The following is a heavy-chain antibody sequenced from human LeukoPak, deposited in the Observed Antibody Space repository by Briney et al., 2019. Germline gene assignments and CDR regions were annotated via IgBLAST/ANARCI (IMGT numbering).Heavy chain of an antibody. J-gene: IGHJ4*02. D-gene: IGHD6-13*01. CDR2: ISYDGSNK. V-gene: IGHV3-30-3*01. CDR3: ARVAEGSSGALNSPFDY. CDR1: GFTFSSYA. Sequence: GGSLRLSCAASGFTFSSYAMHWVRQAPGKGLEWVAVISYDGSNKYYADSVKGRFTISRDNAKNSLYLQMNSLRAEDTAVYYCARVAEGSSGALNSPFDYWGQGTLVTVSS.